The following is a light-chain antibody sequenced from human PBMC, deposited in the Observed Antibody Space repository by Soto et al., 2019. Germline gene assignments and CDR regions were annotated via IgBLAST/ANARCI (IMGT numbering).Light chain of an antibody. Sequence: EIVRTQAPATLSVSPGARPTLSCRASQSVSSNLAWYQQKPGQAPRLLIYHASARVTGIPARFSGSGSGTEFTLTISSLQSEDFAVYYCQQYNNWPPFTFGQGTRLEIK. CDR1: QSVSSN. CDR2: HAS. V-gene: IGKV3D-15*01. CDR3: QQYNNWPPFT. J-gene: IGKJ5*01.